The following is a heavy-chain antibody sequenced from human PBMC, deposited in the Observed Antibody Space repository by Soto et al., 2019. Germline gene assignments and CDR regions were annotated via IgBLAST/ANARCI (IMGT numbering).Heavy chain of an antibody. Sequence: GGSLRLSCAASGFTFSSYSMNWVRQAPGKGLEWVSYISSSSSTIYYADSVKGRFTISRDNAKNTLYRQMNSLRAEDTVVYYCARETYRFTMVRRDDAFDFWGQGTLVTVSS. J-gene: IGHJ3*01. CDR1: GFTFSSYS. V-gene: IGHV3-48*01. D-gene: IGHD3-10*01. CDR3: ARETYRFTMVRRDDAFDF. CDR2: ISSSSSTI.